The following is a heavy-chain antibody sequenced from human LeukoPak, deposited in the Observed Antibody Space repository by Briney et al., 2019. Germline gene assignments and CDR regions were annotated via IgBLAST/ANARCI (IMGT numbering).Heavy chain of an antibody. CDR2: IYTSGST. CDR1: GGSISSYY. CDR3: ARVSPPSYDFWSGYYAQDYYYMDV. Sequence: PSETLSLTCTVSGGSISSYYWSWIRQPAGKGLEWIGRIYTSGSTNYNPSLKSRVTMSVDTSKNQFSLKLSSVTAADTAVYYCARVSPPSYDFWSGYYAQDYYYMDVWGKGTTVTVSS. V-gene: IGHV4-4*07. D-gene: IGHD3-3*01. J-gene: IGHJ6*03.